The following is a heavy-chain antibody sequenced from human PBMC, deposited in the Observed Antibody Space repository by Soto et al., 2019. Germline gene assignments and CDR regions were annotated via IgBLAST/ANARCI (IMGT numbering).Heavy chain of an antibody. J-gene: IGHJ3*02. V-gene: IGHV1-18*01. CDR1: GYTFTSYG. Sequence: ASVKVSCKASGYTFTSYGISWVRQAPGQGLEWMGWISAYNGNTNYAQKLQGRVTMSTDTSTSTAYMELRSLRSDDTAVYYCAAHPPPMVRGVIVAFDIWGQGTMVTVSS. CDR2: ISAYNGNT. D-gene: IGHD3-10*01. CDR3: AAHPPPMVRGVIVAFDI.